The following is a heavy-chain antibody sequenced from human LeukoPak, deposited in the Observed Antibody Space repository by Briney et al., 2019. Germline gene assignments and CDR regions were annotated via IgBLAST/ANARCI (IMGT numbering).Heavy chain of an antibody. CDR1: GFTFSSYT. CDR3: AKDGGLWVSAHWGDS. Sequence: GGSLRLSCTASGFTFSSYTMSWVRQAPGKGLKWVSTITTGGPNAYYADSVKGRFTVSRDDSKNTLYLQMNSLRAEDTAVYYCAKDGGLWVSAHWGDSWGRGTLVTVSS. V-gene: IGHV3-23*01. CDR2: ITTGGPNA. D-gene: IGHD7-27*01. J-gene: IGHJ4*02.